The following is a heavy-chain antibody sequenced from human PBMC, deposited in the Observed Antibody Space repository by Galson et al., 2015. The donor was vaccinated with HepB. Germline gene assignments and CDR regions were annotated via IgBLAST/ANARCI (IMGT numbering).Heavy chain of an antibody. CDR2: ISAYNGNT. V-gene: IGHV1-18*04. Sequence: SVKVSCKASGYTFTSYGISWVRQAPGQGLEWMGWISAYNGNTNYAQKLQGRVTMTTDTSTSTAYMELRSLRSDDTAVYYCARDQGRVGAPQAGYFDYWGQGTLVTVSS. D-gene: IGHD1-26*01. J-gene: IGHJ4*02. CDR3: ARDQGRVGAPQAGYFDY. CDR1: GYTFTSYG.